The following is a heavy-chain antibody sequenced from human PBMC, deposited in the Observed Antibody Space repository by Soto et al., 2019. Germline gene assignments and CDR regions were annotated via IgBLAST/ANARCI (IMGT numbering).Heavy chain of an antibody. Sequence: QVQLVQSGGEVKKPGASVKVSCKASSYTFTSYGIGWVRQAPGQGLEWMGWISVYNGNTNYAQNLQGRVTMTTDTSTTTAYMELRSLRSDDTAVYYCARCKVPNGVCYFFDHWGQGTLVTVSS. CDR3: ARCKVPNGVCYFFDH. J-gene: IGHJ4*02. V-gene: IGHV1-18*01. CDR2: ISVYNGNT. CDR1: SYTFTSYG. D-gene: IGHD2-8*01.